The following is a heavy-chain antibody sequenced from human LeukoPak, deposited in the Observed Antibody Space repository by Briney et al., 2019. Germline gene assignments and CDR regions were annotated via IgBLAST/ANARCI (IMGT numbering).Heavy chain of an antibody. CDR3: ARASVWGSYRYREGYYFDY. Sequence: ASVKVSCKASGYTFTSYGISWVRQAPGQGLEWMGWISAYNGNTNYAQELQGRVTMTTDTSTSTAYMELRSLRSDDTAVYYCARASVWGSYRYREGYYFDYWGQGTLVTVSS. CDR1: GYTFTSYG. J-gene: IGHJ4*02. D-gene: IGHD3-16*02. CDR2: ISAYNGNT. V-gene: IGHV1-18*01.